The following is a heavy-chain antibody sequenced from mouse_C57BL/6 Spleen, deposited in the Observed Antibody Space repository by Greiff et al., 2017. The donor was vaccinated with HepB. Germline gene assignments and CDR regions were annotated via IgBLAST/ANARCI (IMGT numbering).Heavy chain of an antibody. CDR1: GYAFSSYW. J-gene: IGHJ4*01. CDR3: ARPYYYGSSYDYYAMDY. D-gene: IGHD1-1*01. V-gene: IGHV1-80*01. Sequence: QVQLQQSGAELVKPGASVKISCKASGYAFSSYWMNWVKQRPGKGLEWIGQIYPGDGDTNYNGKFKGKATLTADKSSSTAYMQLSSLTSEDSAVYFCARPYYYGSSYDYYAMDYWGQGTSVTVSS. CDR2: IYPGDGDT.